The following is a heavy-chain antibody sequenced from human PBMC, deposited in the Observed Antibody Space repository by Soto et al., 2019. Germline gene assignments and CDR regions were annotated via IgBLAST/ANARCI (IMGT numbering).Heavy chain of an antibody. Sequence: EVQLLESGGGLVQPGGSLRLSCAASGFTFSSYAMSWVRQAPGEGLEWVSAISGSGGSTYYADSVKGRFTISRDNSKNTLYLQMNSLRAEDTAVYYCAKDRDSGGDFDYWGQGTLVTVSS. D-gene: IGHD2-15*01. CDR3: AKDRDSGGDFDY. J-gene: IGHJ4*02. CDR1: GFTFSSYA. V-gene: IGHV3-23*01. CDR2: ISGSGGST.